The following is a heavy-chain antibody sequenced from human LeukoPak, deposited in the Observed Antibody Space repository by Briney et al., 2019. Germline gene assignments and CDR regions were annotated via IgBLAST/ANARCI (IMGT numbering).Heavy chain of an antibody. V-gene: IGHV1-24*01. J-gene: IGHJ4*02. Sequence: GASVKVSCKVSGYTLTELSIHWVRQAPGKGLEWMGGFDPEHGETIYAQQFQGRVTMTEDTSTDTAYMELRSLTSEDTAVYYCATDPGSSGYSWGQGTLVTVSS. CDR2: FDPEHGET. CDR1: GYTLTELS. CDR3: ATDPGSSGYS. D-gene: IGHD3-22*01.